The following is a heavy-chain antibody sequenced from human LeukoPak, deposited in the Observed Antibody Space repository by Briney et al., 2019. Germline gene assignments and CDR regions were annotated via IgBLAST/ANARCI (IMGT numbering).Heavy chain of an antibody. CDR1: GGSVSSYY. J-gene: IGHJ3*02. CDR2: DYNSGST. D-gene: IGHD1-26*01. CDR3: VRDWEGFNFDI. Sequence: SETLSLTCTVSGGSVSSYYWSWVRQPPGEGLEWIAYDYNSGSTNYNPSLKSRVTISVDRSKNQFSLKMNSVTAADTAVYYCVRDWEGFNFDIWGQGTMVTVSS. V-gene: IGHV4-59*02.